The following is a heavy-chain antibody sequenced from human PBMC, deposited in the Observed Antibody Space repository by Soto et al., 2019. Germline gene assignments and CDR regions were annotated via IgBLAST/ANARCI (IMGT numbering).Heavy chain of an antibody. J-gene: IGHJ4*02. D-gene: IGHD4-17*01. CDR1: GGTFSRNG. CDR2: INPMFTAP. V-gene: IGHV1-69*01. CDR3: TRGSLFGDYGDFDY. Sequence: QVQLVQSGAEVKKPGSSVKVSCKVSGGTFSRNGISWVRQAPGQGLEWMGGINPMFTAPNYAQKFQDRVTITADESTSTVYMGLSSLRSDDTAFYYCTRGSLFGDYGDFDYWGQGTLVTVSS.